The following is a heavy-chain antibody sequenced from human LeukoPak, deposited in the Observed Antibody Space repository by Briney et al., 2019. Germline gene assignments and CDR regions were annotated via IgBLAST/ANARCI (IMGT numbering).Heavy chain of an antibody. CDR1: GFTFNNYV. CDR2: ISGSGGST. V-gene: IGHV3-23*01. CDR3: TRPESSSSLACDH. D-gene: IGHD2-2*01. Sequence: GGSLRLSCAASGFTFNNYVTTWVRQAPGKGLEWVSGISGSGGSTYYVDSVKGRFIISRDNAKNTLYLQMNSLRAEDTAVYYCTRPESSSSLACDHWGQGTLVTVSS. J-gene: IGHJ4*02.